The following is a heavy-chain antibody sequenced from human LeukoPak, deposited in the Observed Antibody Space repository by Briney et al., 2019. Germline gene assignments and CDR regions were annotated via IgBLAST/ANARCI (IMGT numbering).Heavy chain of an antibody. CDR1: GFTFSSYG. Sequence: GGSLRLSCAASGFTFSSYGMSWVRQAPGKGLEWVSTISGTGGSTYYADSVKGRFTISRDNSKNTLYLQMNSLRAEDTTVYYCARVTDYYYYMDVWGKGTTVTVSS. CDR3: ARVTDYYYYMDV. V-gene: IGHV3-23*01. CDR2: ISGTGGST. J-gene: IGHJ6*03.